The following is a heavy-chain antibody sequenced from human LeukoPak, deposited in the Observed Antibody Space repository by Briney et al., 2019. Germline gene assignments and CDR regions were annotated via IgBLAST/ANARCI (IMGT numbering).Heavy chain of an antibody. Sequence: SETLSLTCTVSGGSISGYYWSWIRQPAGKGLEWIGRIYTSGSTNYNPSLKSRVTMSVDTSKSQFSLKLSSVTAADTAVYYCARDLYYYGSGSYLFDYWGQGTLVTVSS. CDR2: IYTSGST. CDR1: GGSISGYY. J-gene: IGHJ4*02. CDR3: ARDLYYYGSGSYLFDY. V-gene: IGHV4-4*07. D-gene: IGHD3-10*01.